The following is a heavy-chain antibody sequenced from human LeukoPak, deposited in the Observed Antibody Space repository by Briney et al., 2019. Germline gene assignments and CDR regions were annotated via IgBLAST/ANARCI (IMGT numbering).Heavy chain of an antibody. CDR3: ARAVPHLYCSGGSCAFDY. V-gene: IGHV1-2*02. Sequence: GASVKVSCKASGYTFTGYYMHSVRQAPGQGLEWMGWINPNSGGTNYAQKFQGRVTMTRDTSISTAYMELSRLRSDDTAVYYCARAVPHLYCSGGSCAFDYWGQGTLVTVSS. CDR1: GYTFTGYY. D-gene: IGHD2-15*01. CDR2: INPNSGGT. J-gene: IGHJ4*02.